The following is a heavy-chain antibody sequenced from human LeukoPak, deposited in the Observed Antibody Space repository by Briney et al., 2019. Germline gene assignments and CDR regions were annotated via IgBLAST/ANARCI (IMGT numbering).Heavy chain of an antibody. CDR2: ISPSGST. J-gene: IGHJ6*03. CDR3: ARETRDTYTSSLGLYVQYFYMDV. V-gene: IGHV4-61*02. CDR1: DVSITDASYS. D-gene: IGHD6-13*01. Sequence: PSQTLSLACTVSDVSITDASYSWNWIRQAAGKGLEWIGRISPSGSTDYNPSLTSRATISLDTSKNHFSLRLKSVSAADTAVYFCARETRDTYTSSLGLYVQYFYMDVWGKGTTVTVSS.